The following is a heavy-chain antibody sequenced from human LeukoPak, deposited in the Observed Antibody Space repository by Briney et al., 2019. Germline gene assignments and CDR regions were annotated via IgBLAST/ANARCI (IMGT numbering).Heavy chain of an antibody. J-gene: IGHJ4*02. V-gene: IGHV1-2*02. Sequence: ASVKVSCKASGYTFTGYYMHWVRQAPGQGREWMGWINPNSCDTNYAQKFQVRVTMTSDTSISTAFMELSRLRSDDTAVYYCASTDKSPGSTSWLDYWGQGTLVTVSS. CDR3: ASTDKSPGSTSWLDY. D-gene: IGHD1-7*01. CDR2: INPNSCDT. CDR1: GYTFTGYY.